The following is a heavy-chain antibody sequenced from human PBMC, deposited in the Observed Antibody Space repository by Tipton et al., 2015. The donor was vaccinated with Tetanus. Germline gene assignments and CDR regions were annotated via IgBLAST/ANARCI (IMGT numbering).Heavy chain of an antibody. CDR2: ILYGGST. Sequence: LRLSCTVSGGSVSSGSYYWAWIRQPPGKGLEYIGYILYGGSTHYSPSLKSRVTISVDTSQKQISLKVNSVTAADTAVYYCARDRGVRGGYYYYHGMDVWGQGTPVTVSS. D-gene: IGHD3-10*01. CDR1: GGSVSSGSYY. J-gene: IGHJ6*02. CDR3: ARDRGVRGGYYYYHGMDV. V-gene: IGHV4-61*01.